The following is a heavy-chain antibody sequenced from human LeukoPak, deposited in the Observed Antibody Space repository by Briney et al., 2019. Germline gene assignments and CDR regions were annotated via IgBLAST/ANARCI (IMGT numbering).Heavy chain of an antibody. V-gene: IGHV4-61*02. Sequence: ASETLSLTCTVSGGSISSGSYYWSWIRQPAGKGLEYIGRIYTSGSTSYNPSLKSRVTISVDTSKNQFSLKLSSVTAADTAVYYCAREGLNMVRGVIPKEAWGWFDPWGQGTLVTVSS. J-gene: IGHJ5*02. CDR2: IYTSGST. CDR1: GGSISSGSYY. CDR3: AREGLNMVRGVIPKEAWGWFDP. D-gene: IGHD3-10*01.